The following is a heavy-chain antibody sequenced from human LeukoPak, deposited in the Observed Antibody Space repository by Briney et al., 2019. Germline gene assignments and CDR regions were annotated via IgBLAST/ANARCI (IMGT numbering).Heavy chain of an antibody. D-gene: IGHD2-2*01. J-gene: IGHJ4*02. V-gene: IGHV4-59*02. CDR2: IYNTGST. CDR1: AASVSTDY. Sequence: PSETLSLTCTVSAASVSTDYWSWIRQAPGKGLEWIGYIYNTGSTDYNPSLQSRVTISLDTSKNRFSLKLRSVTTADTAMYYCARVSYQLLGEDYFDYWGQGTLVTVSS. CDR3: ARVSYQLLGEDYFDY.